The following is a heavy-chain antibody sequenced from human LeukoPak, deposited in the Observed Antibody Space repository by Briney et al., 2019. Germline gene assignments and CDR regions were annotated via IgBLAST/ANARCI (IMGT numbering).Heavy chain of an antibody. Sequence: AGSLRLSCAASGFTFSDYYMSWIRQAQGKWLEWVSYISSSGSTIYYADSVKGRFTISRDNAKNALYLQMNSVRAEDTAVYYCAREHLTGYYIYLFSYGMDVWGQGTTVTVSS. CDR3: AREHLTGYYIYLFSYGMDV. J-gene: IGHJ6*02. D-gene: IGHD3-9*01. CDR2: ISSSGSTI. V-gene: IGHV3-11*01. CDR1: GFTFSDYY.